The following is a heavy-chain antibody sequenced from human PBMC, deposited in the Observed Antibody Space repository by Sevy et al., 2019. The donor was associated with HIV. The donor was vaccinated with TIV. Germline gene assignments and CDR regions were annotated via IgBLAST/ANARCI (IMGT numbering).Heavy chain of an antibody. CDR1: GFTFSSYA. CDR2: ISGSGGST. CDR3: ANPPAMGDY. Sequence: GGSLRLSCAASGFTFSSYAMGWVRQAPGKGLEWVSAISGSGGSTYYADSVKGRFTISRDNSKNTLYLQMNSLRAEDTALYYCANPPAMGDYWGQGTLVTVSS. V-gene: IGHV3-23*01. D-gene: IGHD5-18*01. J-gene: IGHJ4*02.